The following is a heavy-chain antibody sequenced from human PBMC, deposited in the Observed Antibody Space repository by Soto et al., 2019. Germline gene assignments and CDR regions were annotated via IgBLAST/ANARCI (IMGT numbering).Heavy chain of an antibody. D-gene: IGHD2-15*01. CDR3: ASGGSCSGGSCPNWFDP. CDR2: INHSEST. J-gene: IGHJ5*02. V-gene: IGHV4-34*01. CDR1: GGSFSGYY. Sequence: PSVTLSLTCAVYGGSFSGYYWSWIRQPPGKGLEWIGEINHSESTNYSPSLKSRVTISLDTSKNQFSLKLSSVTAADTAVYYCASGGSCSGGSCPNWFDPWGQGTLVTVSS.